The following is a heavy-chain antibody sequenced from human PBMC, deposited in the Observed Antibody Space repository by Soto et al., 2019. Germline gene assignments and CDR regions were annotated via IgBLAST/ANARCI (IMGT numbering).Heavy chain of an antibody. CDR2: IIPMFGTA. Sequence: SVKVSCKASGGTFNSYAINWVRQAPGQGLEWMGGIIPMFGTANYAQKFQGRVTITADEFTSTAYMELSSLRSEDTAVYYCARHPRYYDFWSGYSHYFDYWGQGTLVTVSS. D-gene: IGHD3-3*01. V-gene: IGHV1-69*13. J-gene: IGHJ4*02. CDR3: ARHPRYYDFWSGYSHYFDY. CDR1: GGTFNSYA.